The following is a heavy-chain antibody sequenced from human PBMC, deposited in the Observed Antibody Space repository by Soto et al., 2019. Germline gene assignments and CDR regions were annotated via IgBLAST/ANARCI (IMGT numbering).Heavy chain of an antibody. J-gene: IGHJ6*02. V-gene: IGHV4-59*01. CDR3: ATSKIWFGELSPDYYGLDV. D-gene: IGHD3-10*01. CDR2: IYYSGST. Sequence: SETLSLTCSVSGGSISSFYWSWIRQPPGKGLEWIGYIYYSGSTNYNPSLKSRVTISVDTSRIQFSLKVTSVTAADTAVYYCATSKIWFGELSPDYYGLDVWGQGTTVTVSS. CDR1: GGSISSFY.